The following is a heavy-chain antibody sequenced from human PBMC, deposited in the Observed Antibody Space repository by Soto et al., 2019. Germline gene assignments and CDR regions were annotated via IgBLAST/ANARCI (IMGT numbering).Heavy chain of an antibody. CDR1: GFTFDDFA. J-gene: IGHJ6*02. CDR3: AKGVSAAGYHYYGMDV. D-gene: IGHD6-13*01. CDR2: ISWNSNNI. Sequence: EVQLVESGGGLVQPGRSLRLSCAASGFTFDDFAMHWVRQAPGKGLEWVSGISWNSNNIGYADSVKGRFIISRDNAKNSLYLQMNSLRTDDTALYYCAKGVSAAGYHYYGMDVWGQGATVTVSS. V-gene: IGHV3-9*01.